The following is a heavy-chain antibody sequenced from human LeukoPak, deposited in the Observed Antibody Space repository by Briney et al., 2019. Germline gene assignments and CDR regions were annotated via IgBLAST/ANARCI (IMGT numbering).Heavy chain of an antibody. J-gene: IGHJ3*02. D-gene: IGHD4-23*01. CDR1: GYTFTSYD. Sequence: ASVKVSCKASGYTFTSYDINWVRQATGQGLEWMGWMNPNSGNTGYAQKFQGRVTMTRNTSISTAYMELSSLRSEDTAAYYCASLSVNYGGRDAFDIWGQGTMVTVSS. CDR3: ASLSVNYGGRDAFDI. CDR2: MNPNSGNT. V-gene: IGHV1-8*01.